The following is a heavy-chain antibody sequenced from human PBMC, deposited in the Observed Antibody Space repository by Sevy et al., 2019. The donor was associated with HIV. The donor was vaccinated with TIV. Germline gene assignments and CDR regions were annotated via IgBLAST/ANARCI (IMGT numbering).Heavy chain of an antibody. Sequence: GGSLRLSCAASGFIVSNYAMTWVRQAPGKGLEWVSSINSPGTTYYADSVKGRITISRDNSKNTLYLQMNSLRVDDTAVYSCAKGEGVGSVPYFDYWGQGTLVTCSS. D-gene: IGHD1-26*01. J-gene: IGHJ4*02. CDR3: AKGEGVGSVPYFDY. CDR2: INSPGTT. V-gene: IGHV3-23*01. CDR1: GFIVSNYA.